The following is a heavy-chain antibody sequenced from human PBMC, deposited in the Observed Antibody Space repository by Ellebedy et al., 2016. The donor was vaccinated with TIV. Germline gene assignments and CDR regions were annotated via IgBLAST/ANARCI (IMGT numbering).Heavy chain of an antibody. J-gene: IGHJ5*01. CDR2: IYYSGDT. V-gene: IGHV4-39*01. CDR1: GGSLSRSTYY. Sequence: PSETLSLTCTVSGGSLSRSTYYWGWFRRPPGTGLEWLGNIYYSGDTDYNPSLKSRVTMSVDTSKNQFSLNLRSVTAADTAVYYCARNPPTYNWVDSWGQGTLVTVSS. CDR3: ARNPPTYNWVDS.